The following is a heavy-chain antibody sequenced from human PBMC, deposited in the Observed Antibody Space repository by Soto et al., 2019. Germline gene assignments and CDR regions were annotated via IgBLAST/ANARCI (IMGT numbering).Heavy chain of an antibody. CDR3: ARIRMVRGVIRLYYYGMDV. Sequence: SGPTLVXPTQTLTLTCTFSGFSLSTSGMCVSWIRQPPGKALEWLARIDWDDGKYYSTSLKTRLTISKDTSKNQVVLTMTNMDPVDTATYYCARIRMVRGVIRLYYYGMDVWGQGTTVTVSS. D-gene: IGHD3-10*01. CDR2: IDWDDGK. J-gene: IGHJ6*02. V-gene: IGHV2-70*11. CDR1: GFSLSTSGMC.